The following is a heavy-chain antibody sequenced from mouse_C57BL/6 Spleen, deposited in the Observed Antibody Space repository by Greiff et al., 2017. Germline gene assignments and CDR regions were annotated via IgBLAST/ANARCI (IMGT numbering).Heavy chain of an antibody. CDR1: GYTFTSYW. Sequence: VKLQQPGAELVKPGASVKMSCKASGYTFTSYWITWVKQRPGQGLEWIGDIYPGSGSTNYNEKFKSKATLTVDTSSSTAYMQLSSLTSEDSAVYYCARGTGRAYYFDYWGQGTTLTVSS. V-gene: IGHV1-55*01. CDR2: IYPGSGST. J-gene: IGHJ2*01. D-gene: IGHD4-1*01. CDR3: ARGTGRAYYFDY.